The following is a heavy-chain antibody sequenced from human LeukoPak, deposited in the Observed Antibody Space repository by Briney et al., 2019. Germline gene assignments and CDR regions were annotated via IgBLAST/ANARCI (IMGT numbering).Heavy chain of an antibody. V-gene: IGHV3-23*01. J-gene: IGHJ4*02. CDR3: AKDRPPYCGGDCYPQPPFDY. CDR2: ISGSSDRT. D-gene: IGHD2-21*02. CDR1: GFIFSSYA. Sequence: GGSLRLSCAASGFIFSSYAMDWVRQAPGKGLEWVSGISGSSDRTYYADSVKGRFTISRDNSKNTLYLQMNSLRAEDTAVYYCAKDRPPYCGGDCYPQPPFDYWGQGTLVTVSS.